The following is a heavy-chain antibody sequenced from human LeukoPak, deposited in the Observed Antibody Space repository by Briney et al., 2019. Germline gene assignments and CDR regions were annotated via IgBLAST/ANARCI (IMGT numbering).Heavy chain of an antibody. V-gene: IGHV1-18*01. Sequence: ASVKVSCKASGYTFSDFGITWVRQAPGQGLEWMGWISAYNGNTNYAQKLQGRVTMTTDTSTSTAYMELRSLRSDDTAVYYCARDTTPSQRQLVRSELGYWGQGTLVTVSS. D-gene: IGHD6-13*01. CDR1: GYTFSDFG. CDR3: ARDTTPSQRQLVRSELGY. CDR2: ISAYNGNT. J-gene: IGHJ4*02.